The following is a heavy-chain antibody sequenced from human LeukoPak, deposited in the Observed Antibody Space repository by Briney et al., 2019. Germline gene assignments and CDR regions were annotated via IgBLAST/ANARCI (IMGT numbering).Heavy chain of an antibody. Sequence: GGSLRLSCAASGFTFSTYAMSWVRQAPGRGLEWVSLISGSGGDTYYADSVKGRFTISRDNSKNTLYLQMNSLRAEDTAVYYCAKDLYSSGWSYYFDYWGQGTLVTVSS. CDR1: GFTFSTYA. J-gene: IGHJ4*02. V-gene: IGHV3-23*01. CDR2: ISGSGGDT. CDR3: AKDLYSSGWSYYFDY. D-gene: IGHD6-19*01.